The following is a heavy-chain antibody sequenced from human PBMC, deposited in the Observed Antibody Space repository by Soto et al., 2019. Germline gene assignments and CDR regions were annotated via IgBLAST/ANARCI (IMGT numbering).Heavy chain of an antibody. CDR2: ISAYNGNT. D-gene: IGHD6-13*01. Sequence: GASVKVSCKASGYTFTSYGISWVRQAPGQGLEWMGWISAYNGNTNYAQKLQGRVTMTTDTSTSTAYMELRSLRSDDTAVYYCARDHVYSSSWYWFDPWGQGTLVTVSS. CDR3: ARDHVYSSSWYWFDP. CDR1: GYTFTSYG. V-gene: IGHV1-18*01. J-gene: IGHJ5*02.